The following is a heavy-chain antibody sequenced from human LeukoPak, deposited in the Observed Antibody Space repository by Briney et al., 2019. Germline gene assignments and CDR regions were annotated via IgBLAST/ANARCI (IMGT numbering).Heavy chain of an antibody. D-gene: IGHD6-19*01. CDR3: ARHAVAGTGRGGFDY. J-gene: IGHJ4*02. CDR2: IYYSGST. V-gene: IGHV4-59*08. CDR1: GGSFSGYY. Sequence: SETLSLTCAVYGGSFSGYYWSWIRQPPGKGLEWIGYIYYSGSTNYNPSLKSRVTISVDTSKNHFSLKLSSVTAADTAMYYCARHAVAGTGRGGFDYWGQGALVTVSS.